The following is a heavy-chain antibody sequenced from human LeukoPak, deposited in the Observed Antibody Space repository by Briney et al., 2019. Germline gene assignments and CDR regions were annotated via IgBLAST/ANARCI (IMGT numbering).Heavy chain of an antibody. V-gene: IGHV3-30-3*01. CDR3: ARDGGIAAALEVYYFDY. CDR1: GFTFSSYA. Sequence: GRSLRLSCAASGFTFSSYAMHWVRQAPGKGLEWVAVISYDGSNKYYADSVKGRFTISRDNSKNTLYLQMNSLRAEDTAVYYCARDGGIAAALEVYYFDYWGQGTLVTVSS. J-gene: IGHJ4*02. CDR2: ISYDGSNK. D-gene: IGHD6-13*01.